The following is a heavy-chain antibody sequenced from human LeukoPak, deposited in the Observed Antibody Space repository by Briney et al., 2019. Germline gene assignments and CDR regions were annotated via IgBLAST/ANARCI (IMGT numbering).Heavy chain of an antibody. CDR1: GGSFSGYY. Sequence: SETLSLTCAVYGGSFSGYYWSWIRQPPGKGLEWIGEINHSGSTNYNPSLKSRVTISVDTSKNQFSLKLSSVTAADTAVYYCARAGSSGYYPTGDYWGQGTLVTVSS. V-gene: IGHV4-34*01. CDR2: INHSGST. CDR3: ARAGSSGYYPTGDY. J-gene: IGHJ4*02. D-gene: IGHD3-22*01.